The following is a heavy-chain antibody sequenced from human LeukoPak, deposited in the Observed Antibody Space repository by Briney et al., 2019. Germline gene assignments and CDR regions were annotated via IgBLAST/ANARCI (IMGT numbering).Heavy chain of an antibody. Sequence: ASVRVSFKASGYTFTIYGISWVRQAPGQGGEWVGWISAYNGNTNYAQKLQGRVTMTTDTSTSTAYMELRSLRSDDTAVYYCARGAAVVGATSYFDYWGQGTLVTVSS. V-gene: IGHV1-18*01. CDR2: ISAYNGNT. CDR1: GYTFTIYG. CDR3: ARGAAVVGATSYFDY. D-gene: IGHD1-26*01. J-gene: IGHJ4*02.